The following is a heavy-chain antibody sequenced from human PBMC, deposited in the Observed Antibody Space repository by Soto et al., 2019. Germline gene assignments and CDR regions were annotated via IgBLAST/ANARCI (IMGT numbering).Heavy chain of an antibody. Sequence: SETLSLTCTVSGGSISSSSYYWGWIRQPPGKGLEWIGSIYYSGSTYYNPSLKSRVTISVDTSKNQFSLKLSSVTAADTAVYYCARHRRYDSSGYYSTNWFDPWGQGTLVTVSS. D-gene: IGHD3-22*01. CDR1: GGSISSSSYY. CDR2: IYYSGST. CDR3: ARHRRYDSSGYYSTNWFDP. J-gene: IGHJ5*02. V-gene: IGHV4-39*01.